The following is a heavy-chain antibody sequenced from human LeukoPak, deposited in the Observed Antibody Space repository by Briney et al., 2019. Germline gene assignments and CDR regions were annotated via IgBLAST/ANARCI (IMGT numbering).Heavy chain of an antibody. Sequence: GGSLRLSCAASGFTFSSYAMSWVRQAPGKGLEWVSAISGSGGSTYYADSVKGRFTISRDNSKNTLYLQMNSLRAEDTAVYYCAKTGIAVAGTRTPLGYWGQGTLVTVSS. CDR1: GFTFSSYA. J-gene: IGHJ4*02. D-gene: IGHD6-19*01. CDR2: ISGSGGST. V-gene: IGHV3-23*01. CDR3: AKTGIAVAGTRTPLGY.